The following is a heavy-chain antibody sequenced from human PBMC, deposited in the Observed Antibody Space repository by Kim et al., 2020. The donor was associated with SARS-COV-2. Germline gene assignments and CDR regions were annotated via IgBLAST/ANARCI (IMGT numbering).Heavy chain of an antibody. Sequence: GGSLRLSCAASGFTFSDYYMSWIRQAPGKGLEWVSYISSSGSTIYYADSVKGRFTISRDNAKNSLYLQMNSLRAEDTAVYYCARTTEYGDFNFQHWGQGTLVTVSS. J-gene: IGHJ1*01. CDR2: ISSSGSTI. D-gene: IGHD4-17*01. V-gene: IGHV3-11*04. CDR1: GFTFSDYY. CDR3: ARTTEYGDFNFQH.